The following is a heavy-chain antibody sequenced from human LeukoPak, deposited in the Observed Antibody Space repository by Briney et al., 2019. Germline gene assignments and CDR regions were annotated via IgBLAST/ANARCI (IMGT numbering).Heavy chain of an antibody. V-gene: IGHV3-49*03. CDR3: TRDTSSNWDWENFDY. D-gene: IGHD6-13*01. CDR1: GFTFGDYA. Sequence: GRSLRLSFTASGFTFGDYAMSWFRQAPGKGLEWVSFIRSKAYGGTTEYAASVKGRFTISRDDSKSIAYLQMNSLKTEDTAVYYCTRDTSSNWDWENFDYWGQGILVTVSS. J-gene: IGHJ4*02. CDR2: IRSKAYGGTT.